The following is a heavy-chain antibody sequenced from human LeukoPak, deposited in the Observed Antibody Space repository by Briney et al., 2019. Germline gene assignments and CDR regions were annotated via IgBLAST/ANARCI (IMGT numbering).Heavy chain of an antibody. CDR2: IYHSGST. V-gene: IGHV4-38-2*02. J-gene: IGHJ4*02. CDR3: ARHPPFGSGRYYFDY. CDR1: GYSISSGYY. Sequence: SETLSLTCTVSGYSISSGYYWGWIRQPPGKGLEWIGSIYHSGSTYYNPSLKSRVTISVDTSENQFSLKLSSVTAADTAVYYCARHPPFGSGRYYFDYWGQGTLVTVSS. D-gene: IGHD2-15*01.